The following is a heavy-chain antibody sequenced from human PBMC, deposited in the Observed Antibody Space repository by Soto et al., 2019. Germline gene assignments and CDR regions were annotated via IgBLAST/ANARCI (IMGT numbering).Heavy chain of an antibody. CDR1: GGSISSNH. CDR2: IYYSGST. CDR3: ARYGGYGDHKD. D-gene: IGHD1-26*01. J-gene: IGHJ1*01. V-gene: IGHV4-59*01. Sequence: QVQLQESGPGLVKPSETLSLNCTVSGGSISSNHWSWIRQPPGKALEWIGYIYYSGSTNYSPSLKSRVTISIDTSNNQFSLRLSSVTAADTAVYYCARYGGYGDHKDWGQGTLVTVSS.